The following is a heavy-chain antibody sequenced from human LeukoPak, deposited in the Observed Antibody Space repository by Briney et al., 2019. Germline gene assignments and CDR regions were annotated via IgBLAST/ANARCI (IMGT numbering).Heavy chain of an antibody. D-gene: IGHD1-20*01. V-gene: IGHV1-2*02. CDR3: ARGDYNWNDGERYYGMDV. J-gene: IGHJ6*02. CDR2: INPNSGGT. Sequence: ASVKVSCTASGYTFTGYYMHWVRQAPGQGLEWMGWINPNSGGTNYAQKFQGRVTMTSDTSISTAYMELSRLRSDDTAVYYCARGDYNWNDGERYYGMDVWGQGTTVTVSS. CDR1: GYTFTGYY.